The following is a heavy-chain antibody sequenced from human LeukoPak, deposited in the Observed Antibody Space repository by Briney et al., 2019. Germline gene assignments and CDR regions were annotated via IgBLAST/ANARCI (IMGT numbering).Heavy chain of an antibody. D-gene: IGHD3-10*02. CDR2: ISSSGSTI. J-gene: IGHJ6*04. CDR3: AELGITMIGGV. V-gene: IGHV3-48*03. Sequence: GGSLRHSCAASGFTSSSYEMNWVRQAPGKGLEWVSYISSSGSTIYYADSVKGRFTISRDNAKNSLYLQMNSLRAEDTAVYYCAELGITMIGGVWGKGTTVTISS. CDR1: GFTSSSYE.